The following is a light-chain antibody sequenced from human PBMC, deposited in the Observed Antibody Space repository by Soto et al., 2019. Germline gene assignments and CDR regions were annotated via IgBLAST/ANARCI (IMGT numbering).Light chain of an antibody. Sequence: EIVLTQSPGTLSLSPGERATLPCRASQSVSSSYLAWYQQKPGQAPRLLLYGASSRATGVPDRFSGSVSGADFTLTISRLEPEDFAVYYCQQYGSSPRTFGQGTKVDIK. V-gene: IGKV3-20*01. CDR3: QQYGSSPRT. CDR1: QSVSSSY. CDR2: GAS. J-gene: IGKJ1*01.